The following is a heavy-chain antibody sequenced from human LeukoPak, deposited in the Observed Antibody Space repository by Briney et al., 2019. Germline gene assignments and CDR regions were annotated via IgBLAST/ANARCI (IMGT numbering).Heavy chain of an antibody. CDR2: ISGSGGST. CDR1: RFTFSSYA. J-gene: IGHJ4*02. CDR3: ASPGGGSGSYYIPKVDY. D-gene: IGHD3-10*01. Sequence: GGSLRLSCAASRFTFSSYAMSWVRQAPGKGLEWVSAISGSGGSTYYADSVKGRFTISRDNSKNTLYLQMNSLRAEDTAVYYCASPGGGSGSYYIPKVDYWGQGTLVTVSS. V-gene: IGHV3-23*01.